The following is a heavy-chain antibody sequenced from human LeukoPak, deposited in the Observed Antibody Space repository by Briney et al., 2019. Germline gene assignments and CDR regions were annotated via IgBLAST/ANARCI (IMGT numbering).Heavy chain of an antibody. CDR2: INGDGSST. CDR3: ASQGVAAAGLGGNY. CDR1: GFTFSSYW. V-gene: IGHV3-74*01. D-gene: IGHD6-13*01. Sequence: GGSLGLSCAASGFTFSSYWIHWVRHAPGKGLVWVSRINGDGSSTSYADSVKGRFTISRDNAKNTLYLQMNSLRAEDTAVYYCASQGVAAAGLGGNYWGQGTLVTVSS. J-gene: IGHJ4*02.